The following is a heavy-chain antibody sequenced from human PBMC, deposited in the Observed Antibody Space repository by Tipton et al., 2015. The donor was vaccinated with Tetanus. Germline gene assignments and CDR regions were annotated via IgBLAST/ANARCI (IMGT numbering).Heavy chain of an antibody. Sequence: TLSLTCAVYGGSFSGYYWSWIRQPPGKGLEWIGEINHRGSTNYNPSLKSRVTISVDTSKNQFSLKLSSVTAADTAVYYCARDNYGGGWSYWGQGTLVTVSS. CDR2: INHRGST. J-gene: IGHJ4*02. D-gene: IGHD5-24*01. CDR3: ARDNYGGGWSY. CDR1: GGSFSGYY. V-gene: IGHV4-34*01.